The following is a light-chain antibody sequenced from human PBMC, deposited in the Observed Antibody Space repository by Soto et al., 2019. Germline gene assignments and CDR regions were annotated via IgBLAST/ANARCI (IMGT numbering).Light chain of an antibody. CDR2: GPS. CDR1: QSVSSI. J-gene: IGKJ1*01. V-gene: IGKV3-15*01. Sequence: EIVMTQSPATLDVSPGETATLSCWASQSVSSILAWYQQKPGQAPRLLIYGPSTRATDIPARFSGSGSGTEFTLTISSLQSEDFAVYYCQQYNNFWTFGQGTKVEIK. CDR3: QQYNNFWT.